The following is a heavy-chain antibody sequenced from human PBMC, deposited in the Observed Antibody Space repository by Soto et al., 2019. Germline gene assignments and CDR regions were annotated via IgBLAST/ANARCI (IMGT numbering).Heavy chain of an antibody. CDR1: GGSISSDGNY. Sequence: SETLSLTCTVSGGSISSDGNYWSWIRQHPGKGLEWIGYIYYSGSTYYNPSLKSRVTISVDTSKNQFSLKLNSVTAADTAVYYCARARMVRGIIYCYGMDVWGQGTTVIVS. J-gene: IGHJ6*02. CDR3: ARARMVRGIIYCYGMDV. V-gene: IGHV4-31*03. D-gene: IGHD3-10*01. CDR2: IYYSGST.